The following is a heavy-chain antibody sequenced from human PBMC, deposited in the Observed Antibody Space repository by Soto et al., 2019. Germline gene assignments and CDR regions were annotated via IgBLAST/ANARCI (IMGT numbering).Heavy chain of an antibody. Sequence: EVQLLESGGGLVQPGGSLRLSCAASGFTFSSYAMSWVRQAPGKGLEWVSAISGSGGSIYYADSVKGRFTISRDNSKHTLYLQMNSLRAEDTAVYYCAKPGLVYYYDSSGYYDYWGQGTLVTVSS. J-gene: IGHJ4*02. CDR2: ISGSGGSI. V-gene: IGHV3-23*01. CDR3: AKPGLVYYYDSSGYYDY. D-gene: IGHD3-22*01. CDR1: GFTFSSYA.